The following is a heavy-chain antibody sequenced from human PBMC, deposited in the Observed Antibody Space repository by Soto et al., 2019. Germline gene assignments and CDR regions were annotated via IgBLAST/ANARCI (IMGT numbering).Heavy chain of an antibody. CDR1: GFTFSSYG. CDR3: AKDSTPYAHYYDSSGYYPWDY. D-gene: IGHD3-22*01. CDR2: ISYDGSNK. V-gene: IGHV3-30*18. J-gene: IGHJ4*02. Sequence: QVQLVESGGGVVQPGRSLRLSCAASGFTFSSYGMHWVRQAPGKGLEWVAVISYDGSNKYYADSVKGRFTISRDNSKNTLYLQMNSLRADDTAVYYCAKDSTPYAHYYDSSGYYPWDYWGQGTLVTVSS.